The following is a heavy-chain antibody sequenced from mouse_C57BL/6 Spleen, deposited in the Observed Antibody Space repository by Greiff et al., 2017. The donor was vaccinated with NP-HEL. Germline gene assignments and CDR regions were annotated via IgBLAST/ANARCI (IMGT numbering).Heavy chain of an antibody. CDR3: AKEGYYYGSSHWYFDV. J-gene: IGHJ1*03. Sequence: QVQLQQSGPGLVQPSQSLSITCTVSGFSLTSYGVHWVRQSPGKGLEWLGVIWRGGSTDYNAAFMSRLSITKDNSKSQVFFKMNSLQADDTAIYYCAKEGYYYGSSHWYFDVWGTGTTVTVSS. CDR1: GFSLTSYG. D-gene: IGHD1-1*01. CDR2: IWRGGST. V-gene: IGHV2-5*01.